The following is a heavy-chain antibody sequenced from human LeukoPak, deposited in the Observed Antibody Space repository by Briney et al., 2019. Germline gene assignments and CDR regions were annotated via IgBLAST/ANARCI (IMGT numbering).Heavy chain of an antibody. CDR1: GYSFTRLW. J-gene: IGHJ4*02. V-gene: IGHV5-51*01. Sequence: GESLKISCKGSGYSFTRLWIGWVRQMHGKGLEWMGIIYPGDSDTRYSPSFEGQVTISADKFISTAYLEWSNLKASDTAIYYCARRYGRPFDYWGQGTLVTVSS. CDR2: IYPGDSDT. D-gene: IGHD4-17*01. CDR3: ARRYGRPFDY.